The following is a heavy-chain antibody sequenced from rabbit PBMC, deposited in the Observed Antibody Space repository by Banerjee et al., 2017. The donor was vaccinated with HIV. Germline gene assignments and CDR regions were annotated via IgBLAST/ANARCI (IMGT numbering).Heavy chain of an antibody. CDR2: IATGDGST. J-gene: IGHJ3*01. V-gene: IGHV1S45*01. CDR3: ATDLHHNNCF. CDR1: GFTLSNNYA. Sequence: QEQLEESGGDLVKPGASLTLTCTASGFTLSNNYAICWVRQAPGKGLEWIGCIATGDGSTYYASWAKGRFTISKTSSTTVTLQMTSLTAADTATYFCATDLHHNNCFWGQGTLVTVS.